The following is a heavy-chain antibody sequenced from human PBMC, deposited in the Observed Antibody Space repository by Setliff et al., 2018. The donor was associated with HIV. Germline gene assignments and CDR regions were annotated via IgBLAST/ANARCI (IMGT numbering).Heavy chain of an antibody. Sequence: AASVKVSCKASGGTFNTFGMNWVRQAPGQGLAWMGGIIPIARIPNYPQKFQDRVTITADESTSTVYMEISSLTSEDTALYYCARGPLYGYDRGYFDYWGQGTLVTVSS. V-gene: IGHV1-69*10. D-gene: IGHD5-12*01. CDR2: IIPIARIP. CDR3: ARGPLYGYDRGYFDY. J-gene: IGHJ4*02. CDR1: GGTFNTFG.